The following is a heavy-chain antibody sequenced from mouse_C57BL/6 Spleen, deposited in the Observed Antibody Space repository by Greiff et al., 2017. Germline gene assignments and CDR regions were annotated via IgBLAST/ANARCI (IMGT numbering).Heavy chain of an antibody. J-gene: IGHJ2*01. CDR1: GYAFSSYW. D-gene: IGHD2-1*01. Sequence: QVQLKESGAELVKPGASVKISCKASGYAFSSYWMNWVKQRPGKGLEWIGQIYPGDGDTNYNGKFKGKATLTADKSSSTAYMQLSSLTSEDSAVYCGTIGDGNYFDYWGQGTTLTVSS. CDR3: TIGDGNYFDY. CDR2: IYPGDGDT. V-gene: IGHV1-80*01.